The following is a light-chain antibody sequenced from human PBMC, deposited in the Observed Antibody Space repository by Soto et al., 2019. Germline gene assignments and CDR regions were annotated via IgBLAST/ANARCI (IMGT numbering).Light chain of an antibody. CDR1: QAISNY. V-gene: IGKV1-27*01. CDR3: QQYDSLPLT. CDR2: AAS. Sequence: DIHMTQSPSSLSACLGERVSITCRASQAISNYLAWYQQKPGKVPKLLIYAASTLQSGVPSRFSGSGSGTDFALTISSLEPEDIATYYCQQYDSLPLTFGQGTRLEIK. J-gene: IGKJ5*01.